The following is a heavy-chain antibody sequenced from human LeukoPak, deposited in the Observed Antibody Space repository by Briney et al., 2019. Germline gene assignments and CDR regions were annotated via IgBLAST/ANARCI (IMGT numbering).Heavy chain of an antibody. CDR2: INSDGSST. J-gene: IGHJ4*02. D-gene: IGHD3-9*01. Sequence: GGSLRLSCAASGFTFSSYWMHWVRQAPGKGLEWVSRINSDGSSTSYADSVKGRFTISRDNAKNTMYLQMNSLRAEDTAVYYCARVRLRYFDWPLYYFDYWGQGTLVTVSS. CDR3: ARVRLRYFDWPLYYFDY. V-gene: IGHV3-74*01. CDR1: GFTFSSYW.